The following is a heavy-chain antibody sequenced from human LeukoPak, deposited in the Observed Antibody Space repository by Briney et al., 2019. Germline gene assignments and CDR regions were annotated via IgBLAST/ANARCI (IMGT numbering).Heavy chain of an antibody. D-gene: IGHD2-21*02. CDR2: IYYSGST. V-gene: IGHV4-30-4*01. CDR3: ARNRKGVTLGY. CDR1: GGSFSGYY. J-gene: IGHJ4*02. Sequence: SETLSLTCAVYGGSFSGYYWSWIRQPPGKGLEWIGYIYYSGSTYYNPSLKSRVTISVDTSKNQFSLKLSSVTAADTAVYYCARNRKGVTLGYWGQGTLVTVSS.